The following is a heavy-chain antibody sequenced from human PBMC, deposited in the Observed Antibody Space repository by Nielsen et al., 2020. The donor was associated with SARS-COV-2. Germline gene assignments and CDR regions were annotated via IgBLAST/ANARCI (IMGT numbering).Heavy chain of an antibody. V-gene: IGHV3-23*01. D-gene: IGHD5-18*01. Sequence: GESLKISCAASGFTFSSYAMSWVRQAPGKGLEWVSGISGSGGSTYYGDSVKGRFTISRDNSKNTLYLQMNSLRAEDTAVYYCTTAPSYDQYYYYYYMDVWGKGTTVTVSS. CDR1: GFTFSSYA. J-gene: IGHJ6*03. CDR3: TTAPSYDQYYYYYYMDV. CDR2: ISGSGGST.